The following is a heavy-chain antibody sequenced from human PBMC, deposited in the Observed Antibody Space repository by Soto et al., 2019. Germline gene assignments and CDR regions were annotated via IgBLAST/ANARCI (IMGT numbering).Heavy chain of an antibody. V-gene: IGHV4-34*01. CDR3: ARGRSLELSYYYYMDV. CDR2: INHSGST. Sequence: SETLSLTCAVYGGSFSGYYWSWIRQPPGKGLEWIGEINHSGSTNYNPSRKSRVTISVDTSKNQFSLKLCPVTAADTAVYYWARGRSLELSYYYYMDVWGKGTTVTVS. CDR1: GGSFSGYY. D-gene: IGHD1-7*01. J-gene: IGHJ6*03.